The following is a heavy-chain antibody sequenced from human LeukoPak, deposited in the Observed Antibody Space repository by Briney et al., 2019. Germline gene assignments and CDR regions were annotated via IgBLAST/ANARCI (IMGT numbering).Heavy chain of an antibody. Sequence: PGGSLRLSCAASGFTFSSHGMQWVRQAPGKGLEWVAVISYDGGTKYYADPVKGRFTISRDNSKSTLFLQMNSLRAEDTAVYYCAKESGIRSYGAYFPHWGQGTLVTVSS. J-gene: IGHJ1*01. D-gene: IGHD4-17*01. CDR2: ISYDGGTK. V-gene: IGHV3-30*18. CDR3: AKESGIRSYGAYFPH. CDR1: GFTFSSHG.